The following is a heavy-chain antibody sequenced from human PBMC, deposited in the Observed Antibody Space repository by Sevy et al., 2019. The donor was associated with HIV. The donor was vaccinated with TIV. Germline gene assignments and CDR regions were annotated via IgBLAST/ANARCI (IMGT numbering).Heavy chain of an antibody. Sequence: GGSLRLSCAASGFTVSSNYMSWVRQAPGKGLEWVSVIYSDSNTYYADSVKGRFTMSRDNSKNTLYLQMKSLRAEDTAVYYCAKGLILEWSWSGMDVWGQGTTVTVSS. CDR3: AKGLILEWSWSGMDV. CDR1: GFTVSSNY. J-gene: IGHJ6*02. CDR2: IYSDSNT. D-gene: IGHD3-3*01. V-gene: IGHV3-53*01.